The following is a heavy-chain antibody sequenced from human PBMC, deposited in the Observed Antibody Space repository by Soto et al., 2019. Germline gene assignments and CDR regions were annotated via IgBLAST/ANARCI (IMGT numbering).Heavy chain of an antibody. V-gene: IGHV4-59*01. J-gene: IGHJ4*02. CDR1: GVSFSTYY. CDR3: ARDQGGPFDY. Sequence: QVQLQESGPGLVKPSETLSLTCTVSGVSFSTYYWSWIRQAPGKGLEWIGYIYYSGSSTYNPPLKRRVTMSVDTSKNQLSLKLGSVTAADTAVYYCARDQGGPFDYWGQGTLVTVSS. D-gene: IGHD2-15*01. CDR2: IYYSGSS.